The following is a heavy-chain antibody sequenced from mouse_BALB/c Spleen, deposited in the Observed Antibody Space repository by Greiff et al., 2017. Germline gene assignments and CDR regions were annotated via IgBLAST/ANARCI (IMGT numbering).Heavy chain of an antibody. Sequence: LVKTGASVKISCKASGYSFTGYYMHWVKQSHGKSLEWIGYISCYNGATSYNQKFKGKATFTVDTSSSTAYMQFNSLTSEDSAVYYCARSTTATDWFAYWGQGTLVTVSA. CDR3: ARSTTATDWFAY. J-gene: IGHJ3*01. CDR2: ISCYNGAT. V-gene: IGHV1S34*01. CDR1: GYSFTGYY. D-gene: IGHD1-2*01.